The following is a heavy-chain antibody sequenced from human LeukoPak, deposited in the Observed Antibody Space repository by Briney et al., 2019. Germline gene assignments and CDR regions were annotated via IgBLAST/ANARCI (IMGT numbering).Heavy chain of an antibody. CDR3: ARGYSSSWYYYYYGMDV. D-gene: IGHD6-13*01. J-gene: IGHJ6*02. CDR1: GFTVSSNY. Sequence: GGSLRLSCAASGFTVSSNYMSWVRQAPGKGLEWVSVIYSGGSTYYADPVKGRFTISRDNSKNTLYLQMNSLRAEDTAVYYCARGYSSSWYYYYYGMDVWGQGTTVTVSS. CDR2: IYSGGST. V-gene: IGHV3-66*01.